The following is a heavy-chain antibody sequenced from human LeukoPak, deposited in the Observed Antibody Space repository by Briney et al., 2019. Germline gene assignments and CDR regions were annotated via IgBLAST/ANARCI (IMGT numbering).Heavy chain of an antibody. Sequence: PGGSLRLSCAASGFTFSSYGMHWVRQAPGKGLEWVAFIRYDGSNKYYADSVKGRFTISRDNSKNTLYLQMNSLRAEDTAVYYCAKGPLWSSGYLGGDEYLFDYWGQGTLVTVSS. V-gene: IGHV3-30*02. J-gene: IGHJ4*02. CDR2: IRYDGSNK. CDR3: AKGPLWSSGYLGGDEYLFDY. CDR1: GFTFSSYG. D-gene: IGHD3-22*01.